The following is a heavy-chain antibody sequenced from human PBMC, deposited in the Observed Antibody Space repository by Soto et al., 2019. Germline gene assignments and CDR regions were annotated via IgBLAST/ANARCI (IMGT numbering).Heavy chain of an antibody. CDR3: AHNRLGSGRYSWYFDL. Sequence: QITLKESGPTLVKPTQTLTLTCTFSGFSLSTSGVGVGWIRQPPGKALEWLELIYWDDDKRYSPSLKSRLTITKDTPKNPVVLTMTNMDTVDTATCYCAHNRLGSGRYSWYFDLWGRGTLVTVSS. J-gene: IGHJ2*01. D-gene: IGHD3-10*01. CDR2: IYWDDDK. CDR1: GFSLSTSGVG. V-gene: IGHV2-5*02.